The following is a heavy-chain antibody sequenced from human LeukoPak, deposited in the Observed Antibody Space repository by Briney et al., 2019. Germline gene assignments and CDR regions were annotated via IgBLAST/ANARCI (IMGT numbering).Heavy chain of an antibody. V-gene: IGHV1-46*01. CDR1: GYTFTSYY. J-gene: IGHJ3*02. Sequence: ASVKVSCKASGYTFTSYYMHWVRQAPGQGLEWMGIINPSGGSTSYAQKFQGRVTMTRDTSTSTAYMELRSLRSDDTAVYYCARDSPAEGDAFDIWGQGTMVTVSS. CDR2: INPSGGST. CDR3: ARDSPAEGDAFDI.